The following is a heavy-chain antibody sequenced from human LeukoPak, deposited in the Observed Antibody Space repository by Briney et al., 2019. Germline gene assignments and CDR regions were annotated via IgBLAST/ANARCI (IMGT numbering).Heavy chain of an antibody. J-gene: IGHJ5*02. CDR3: AKDRPRYCSGGSCYPNWFDP. D-gene: IGHD2-15*01. CDR2: ISGSGGST. Sequence: GGSLRLSCAASGFTFSSYAMSWVRQAPGKGLEWVSAISGSGGSTYYADSVKGRFTISRDNSKNTLYLQMNSLRAEDTAVYYCAKDRPRYCSGGSCYPNWFDPWGQGTLVTVSS. V-gene: IGHV3-23*01. CDR1: GFTFSSYA.